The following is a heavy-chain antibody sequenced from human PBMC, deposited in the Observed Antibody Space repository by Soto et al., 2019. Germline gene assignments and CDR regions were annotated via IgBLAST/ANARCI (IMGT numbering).Heavy chain of an antibody. J-gene: IGHJ4*02. V-gene: IGHV4-59*01. CDR1: GGSISSYY. D-gene: IGHD5-18*01. Sequence: QVQLQESGPGLLKPSETLSLTCTVSGGSISSYYWSWIRQPPGKGLEWIGHMYYTGTSDYNPSFKSRVTMSVDTSKNQFSLTLSSVTAADTALYYCASGEGRGYTYGADYWGQGTLVTVSS. CDR2: MYYTGTS. CDR3: ASGEGRGYTYGADY.